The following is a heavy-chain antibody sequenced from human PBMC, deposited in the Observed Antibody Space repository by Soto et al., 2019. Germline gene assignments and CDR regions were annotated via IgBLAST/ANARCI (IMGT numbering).Heavy chain of an antibody. CDR2: IKQDGSEK. CDR1: GFTFSSYW. V-gene: IGHV3-7*01. CDR3: ARVPNSCPIDY. D-gene: IGHD2-15*01. J-gene: IGHJ4*02. Sequence: GGSLRLSCAASGFTFSSYWMSWVRQAPGKGLEWVANIKQDGSEKYYVDSVKGRFTISRDNAKNSLYLQMNSLRAEDTAVYDCARVPNSCPIDYWGQGTLVTVSS.